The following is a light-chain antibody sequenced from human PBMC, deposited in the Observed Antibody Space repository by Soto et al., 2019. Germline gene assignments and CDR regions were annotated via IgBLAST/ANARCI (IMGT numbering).Light chain of an antibody. CDR3: LQDHSFPRT. Sequence: AIQMTQSPSSLSASVGDRITITCRASQDIRKDLSWYQQKPGKAPEFLIFAASILQTGVPSRFSGSGSGTDFTLSIVSLQAEDSATYCCLQDHSFPRTFGQGTKVEIK. V-gene: IGKV1-6*01. J-gene: IGKJ1*01. CDR2: AAS. CDR1: QDIRKD.